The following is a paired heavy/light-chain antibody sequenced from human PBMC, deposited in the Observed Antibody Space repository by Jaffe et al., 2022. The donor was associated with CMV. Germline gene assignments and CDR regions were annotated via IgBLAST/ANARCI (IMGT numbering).Light chain of an antibody. CDR1: QSVLHSSNNRNY. CDR3: QQYYSTPHT. CDR2: WAS. Sequence: DIVMTQSPDSLAVSLGERATINCKSSQSVLHSSNNRNYLAWYQQKPGQPPKLLIYWASTRESGVPDRFSGSGSGTDFTLTISSLQAEDVAVYYCQQYYSTPHTFGQGTKLEIK. J-gene: IGKJ2*01. V-gene: IGKV4-1*01.
Heavy chain of an antibody. CDR3: TTACSYGSGSRCRFDP. V-gene: IGHV3-15*01. CDR1: GFTFSDAW. CDR2: IKSKLDGGTT. Sequence: EVQLVESGGGLVKPGGSLRLSCAASGFTFSDAWMSWVRQAPGKGLEWVGRIKSKLDGGTTDYAAPVKGRFAISTDDSQNTLYLQMNSLKTEDTAVYYCTTACSYGSGSRCRFDPWGQGTLVTVSS. J-gene: IGHJ5*02. D-gene: IGHD3-10*01.